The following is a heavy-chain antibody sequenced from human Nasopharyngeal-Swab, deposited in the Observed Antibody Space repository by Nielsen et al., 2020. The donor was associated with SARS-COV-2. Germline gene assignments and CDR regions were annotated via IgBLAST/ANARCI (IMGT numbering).Heavy chain of an antibody. V-gene: IGHV4-39*01. CDR2: IYYSGTT. CDR3: ARWSSWENWLDP. J-gene: IGHJ5*02. Sequence: SETLSLTCAISGDSISTGRYSWDWIRQPPGKGLEWIGSIYYSGTTYYNPSLKSRVTISVDTSKNQFSLKLNSATAADTAVYYCARWSSWENWLDPWGQGTQVIVSS. D-gene: IGHD6-13*01. CDR1: GDSISTGRYS.